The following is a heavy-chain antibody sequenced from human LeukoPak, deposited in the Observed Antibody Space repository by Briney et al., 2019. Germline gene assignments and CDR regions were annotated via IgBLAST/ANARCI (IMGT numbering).Heavy chain of an antibody. D-gene: IGHD2-15*01. Sequence: ASVKVSCKASGYSFTDYYIHWVRQAPGQGFEWMGWINPKSGATDYSQKFQGRVTLTRDTSIAAAYMELSNLRSDDTAVNHCVRAGPAAPLDYWGQGTLVTVSP. V-gene: IGHV1-2*02. CDR1: GYSFTDYY. J-gene: IGHJ4*02. CDR3: VRAGPAAPLDY. CDR2: INPKSGAT.